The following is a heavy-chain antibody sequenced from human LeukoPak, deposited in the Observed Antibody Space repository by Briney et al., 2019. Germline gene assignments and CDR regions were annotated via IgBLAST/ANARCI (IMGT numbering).Heavy chain of an antibody. CDR3: ARDPGPMGGGRPQNAFDI. CDR2: IYYSGSN. Sequence: PSETLSLTCTVSGVSISSYYWSWLRQPPGKGLEWIGYIYYSGSNNYNPSLKSRVTISVETSKTKFSLKLSSVTAADTAVYYCARDPGPMGGGRPQNAFDIWGQGTMVTVSS. V-gene: IGHV4-59*01. CDR1: GVSISSYY. J-gene: IGHJ3*02. D-gene: IGHD2-15*01.